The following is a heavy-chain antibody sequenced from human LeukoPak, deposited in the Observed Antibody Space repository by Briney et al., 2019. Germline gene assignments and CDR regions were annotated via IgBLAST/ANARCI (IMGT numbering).Heavy chain of an antibody. CDR2: IYYSGST. D-gene: IGHD3-10*01. J-gene: IGHJ4*02. V-gene: IGHV4-59*08. CDR1: GGSISSYY. Sequence: KSSETLSLTCTVSGGSISSYYRSWIRQPPGKGLEWIGYIYYSGSTNYNPSLKSRVTISVDTSKNQFSLKLSSVTAADTAVYYCARRNYYGSGSYYYFDYWGQGTLVTVSS. CDR3: ARRNYYGSGSYYYFDY.